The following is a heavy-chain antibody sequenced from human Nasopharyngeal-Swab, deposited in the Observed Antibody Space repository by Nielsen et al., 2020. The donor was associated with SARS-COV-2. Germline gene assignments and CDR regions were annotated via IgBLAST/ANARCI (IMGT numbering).Heavy chain of an antibody. Sequence: GESLKISCAASGFTFSSYWMHWVRQAPGKGLVLVSRINSDGSSTSYADSVKGRFTISRDNAKNTLYLQMNSLRAEDTAVYYCARHDYGENYWGQGTLVTVSS. D-gene: IGHD4-17*01. J-gene: IGHJ4*02. CDR3: ARHDYGENY. V-gene: IGHV3-74*01. CDR1: GFTFSSYW. CDR2: INSDGSST.